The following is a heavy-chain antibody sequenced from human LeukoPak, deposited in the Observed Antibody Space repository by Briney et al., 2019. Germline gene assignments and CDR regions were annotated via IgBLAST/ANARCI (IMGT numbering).Heavy chain of an antibody. CDR2: IYTSGST. CDR1: GGSLSSGSYY. D-gene: IGHD6-13*01. CDR3: ARWQAAAASRFDP. Sequence: SETLSLTCTVSGGSLSSGSYYWSWIRQPAGKGLEWIGRIYTSGSTNYNPSLKSRVTISVDTSKNQFSLKLSSVTAADTAVYYCARWQAAAASRFDPWGQGTLVTVSS. V-gene: IGHV4-61*02. J-gene: IGHJ5*02.